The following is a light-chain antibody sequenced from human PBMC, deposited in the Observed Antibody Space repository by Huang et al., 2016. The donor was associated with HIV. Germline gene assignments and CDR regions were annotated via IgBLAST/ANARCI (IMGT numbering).Light chain of an antibody. CDR2: ASS. V-gene: IGKV1-8*01. J-gene: IGKJ2*01. Sequence: AIRMTQSPSSLSASTGDRVTITCRASQNINNYLAWYQQKPGKAPNLLIHASSTLYSGVPSRFSGSCSVTNFTLTISGLQSEDFASYYCQQYYTYPRNTFGQGTKLEI. CDR1: QNINNY. CDR3: QQYYTYPRNT.